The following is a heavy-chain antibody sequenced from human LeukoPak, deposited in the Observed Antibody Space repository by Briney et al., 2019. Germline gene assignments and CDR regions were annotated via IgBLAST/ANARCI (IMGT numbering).Heavy chain of an antibody. CDR3: ALYCSGGSCHLDAFDI. J-gene: IGHJ3*02. V-gene: IGHV4-39*01. D-gene: IGHD2-15*01. CDR2: IYYSGST. CDR1: GGSISSSSYY. Sequence: SETLSLTCTVSGGSISSSSYYWGWIRQPPGTGLEWIGSIYYSGSTYYNPSLKSRVTISVDTSKNQFSLKLSSVTAADTAVYYCALYCSGGSCHLDAFDIGGQGTMVTVSS.